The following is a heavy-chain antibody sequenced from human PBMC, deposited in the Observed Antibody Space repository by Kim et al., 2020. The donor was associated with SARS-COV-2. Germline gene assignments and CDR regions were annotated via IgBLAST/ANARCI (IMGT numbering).Heavy chain of an antibody. J-gene: IGHJ4*02. CDR1: GGSISSYY. CDR3: ARGRFNYYDSSGYSYYFDY. V-gene: IGHV4-59*01. D-gene: IGHD3-22*01. Sequence: SETLSLTCTVSGGSISSYYWSWIRQPPGKGLEWIGYIYYSGSTNYNPSLKSRVTISVDTSKNQFSLKLSSVTAADTAVYYCARGRFNYYDSSGYSYYFDYWGQGTLVTVSS. CDR2: IYYSGST.